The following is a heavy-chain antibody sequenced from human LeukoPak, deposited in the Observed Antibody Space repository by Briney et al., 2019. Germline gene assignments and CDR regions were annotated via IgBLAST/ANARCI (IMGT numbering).Heavy chain of an antibody. CDR1: GGSISSSSYY. CDR2: IYYSGST. V-gene: IGHV4-39*01. D-gene: IGHD3-3*01. J-gene: IGHJ5*02. Sequence: SETLSLTCTVSGGSISSSSYYWGWIRQPPGKGLEWIGSIYYSGSTYYNPSLKSRVTISVDTSKNQFSLKLSSVTAADTAVYYCAQYYDFWGGYLPDPWGQGTLVTVSS. CDR3: AQYYDFWGGYLPDP.